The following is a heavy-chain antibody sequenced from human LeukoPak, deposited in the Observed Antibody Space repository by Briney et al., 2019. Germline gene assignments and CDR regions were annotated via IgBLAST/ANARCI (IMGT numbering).Heavy chain of an antibody. CDR1: GFTFSSNP. D-gene: IGHD1-1*01. V-gene: IGHV3-23*01. CDR2: INPSGGNT. Sequence: GGSLRLSCAGSGFTFSSNPLSWVRQAPGKGLEWVSAINPSGGNTYYADSVRGRFTIARDNSKNTLYLQMNTLRAEDTAVYYCATTKQARRYFDYWGQGTLVTVSS. J-gene: IGHJ4*02. CDR3: ATTKQARRYFDY.